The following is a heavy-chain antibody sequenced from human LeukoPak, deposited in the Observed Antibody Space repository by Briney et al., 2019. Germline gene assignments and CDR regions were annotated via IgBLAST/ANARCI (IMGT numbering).Heavy chain of an antibody. Sequence: GGSLRLSCAASGFTFSSYSMNWVRQAPGKGLEWVSSISSSSSYIYYADSVKGRFTISRDNAKNSLYLQMNSLRAEDTAVYYCAKPTLRFEGYYFDYWGQGTLVTVSS. CDR1: GFTFSSYS. J-gene: IGHJ4*02. V-gene: IGHV3-21*04. CDR2: ISSSSSYI. D-gene: IGHD3-16*01. CDR3: AKPTLRFEGYYFDY.